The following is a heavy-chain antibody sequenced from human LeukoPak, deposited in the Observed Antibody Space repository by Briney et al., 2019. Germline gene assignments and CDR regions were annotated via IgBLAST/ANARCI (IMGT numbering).Heavy chain of an antibody. Sequence: SETLSLTCTVSGGSISSGDYYWSWIRQPPGKGLEWIGYIYYSGSTYYNPSLKSRVTISVDTSKNQFSLKLSSVTAADTAVYYCARVWSGIVARGPLDYWGQGTLVTVSS. V-gene: IGHV4-30-4*08. CDR1: GGSISSGDYY. CDR3: ARVWSGIVARGPLDY. J-gene: IGHJ4*02. CDR2: IYYSGST. D-gene: IGHD5-12*01.